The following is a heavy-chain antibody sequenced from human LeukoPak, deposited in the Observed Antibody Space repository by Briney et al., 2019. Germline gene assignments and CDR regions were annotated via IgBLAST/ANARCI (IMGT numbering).Heavy chain of an antibody. CDR3: ARDPPGLELLIADPADAFDI. CDR2: IKQDGSEK. V-gene: IGHV3-7*01. CDR1: GFTFSSYW. Sequence: PGGSLRLSCAASGFTFSSYWMSWVRQAPGKGLEWVANIKQDGSEKYYVDSVKGRFTISRDNAKNSLYLQMNSLRAEDTAVYYCARDPPGLELLIADPADAFDIWGQGTMVTVSS. J-gene: IGHJ3*02. D-gene: IGHD1-7*01.